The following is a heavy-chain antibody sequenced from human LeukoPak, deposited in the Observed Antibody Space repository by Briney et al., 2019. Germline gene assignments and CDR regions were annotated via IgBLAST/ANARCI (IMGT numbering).Heavy chain of an antibody. V-gene: IGHV1-2*02. Sequence: ASVKVSCKASGYTFTDFYIHWVRQARGQGLEWMGWITPNSGGTNYGKKFQGRVTMTRDTSISTAHMELSRLRSDDTAVYYCTRGHVDRSLDYWGQGTLVTVSS. CDR3: TRGHVDRSLDY. CDR2: ITPNSGGT. J-gene: IGHJ4*02. D-gene: IGHD5-24*01. CDR1: GYTFTDFY.